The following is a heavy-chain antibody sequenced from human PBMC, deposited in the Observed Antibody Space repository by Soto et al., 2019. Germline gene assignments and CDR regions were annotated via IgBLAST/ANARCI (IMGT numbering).Heavy chain of an antibody. CDR3: ARDRVGGLDY. CDR2: IYHRGST. D-gene: IGHD2-15*01. CDR1: GGSISSGGYS. J-gene: IGHJ4*02. V-gene: IGHV4-30-2*01. Sequence: QLQLQESGSGLVKPSQTLSLTCAVSGGSISSGGYSWSWLRQPPGKGLEWIGYIYHRGSTYYNPSLKSRVTISVDRSKNQFALKLSSVTAADTAVYYCARDRVGGLDYWGQGTLVTVSS.